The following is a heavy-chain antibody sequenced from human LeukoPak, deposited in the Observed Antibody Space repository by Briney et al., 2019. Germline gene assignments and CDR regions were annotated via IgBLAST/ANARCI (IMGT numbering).Heavy chain of an antibody. V-gene: IGHV3-7*01. J-gene: IGHJ4*02. D-gene: IGHD2-15*01. CDR1: GFTFNSYW. Sequence: GGSLRLSCAASGFTFNSYWMSWVRQAPEKGPEWLANIRQDGSDKQYVDSVKGRFTISRDNTKNSLYLQMNSLSAEDTAVYYCARHSRGSPIDDWGQGTLVTVSS. CDR3: ARHSRGSPIDD. CDR2: IRQDGSDK.